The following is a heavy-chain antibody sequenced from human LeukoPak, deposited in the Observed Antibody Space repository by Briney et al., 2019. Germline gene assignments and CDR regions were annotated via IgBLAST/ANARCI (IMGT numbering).Heavy chain of an antibody. D-gene: IGHD5-18*01. CDR2: IYYSGST. J-gene: IGHJ4*02. V-gene: IGHV4-59*01. CDR3: AALDTANSHIDY. CDR1: GGSISSYY. Sequence: SETLPLTCTVSGGSISSYYWSWIRQPPGKGLEWIGYIYYSGSTNYNPSLKSRVTISVDTSKNQFSLKLSSVTAADTAVYYCAALDTANSHIDYWGQGTLVTVSS.